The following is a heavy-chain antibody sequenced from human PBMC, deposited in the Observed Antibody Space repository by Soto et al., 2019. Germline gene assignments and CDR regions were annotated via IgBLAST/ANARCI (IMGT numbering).Heavy chain of an antibody. J-gene: IGHJ6*02. Sequence: QVQLQESGPGLVKPSQTLSLTCTVSGGSISSGGYYWSWIRQHPGKCLEWIGYIYYSGSTYYNPSLKSRFTISVDTSKNQFSLKLSSVTAADTAVYYGARGNWNGPYYYYYYGMDVWGQGTTVTVSS. D-gene: IGHD1-1*01. CDR1: GGSISSGGYY. V-gene: IGHV4-31*03. CDR2: IYYSGST. CDR3: ARGNWNGPYYYYYYGMDV.